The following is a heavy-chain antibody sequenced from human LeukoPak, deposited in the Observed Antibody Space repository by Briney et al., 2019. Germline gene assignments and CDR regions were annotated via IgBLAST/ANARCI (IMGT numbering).Heavy chain of an antibody. Sequence: SETLSLTCTVSGGSISSSSYYWGWNRQPPGKGLEWIGSIYYSGSTYYNPSLKSRVTISVDTSKNQFSLKLSSVTAADTAVYYCATDPLEKLWFGESGGQGTLVTVSS. D-gene: IGHD3-10*01. CDR1: GGSISSSSYY. V-gene: IGHV4-39*01. CDR2: IYYSGST. CDR3: ATDPLEKLWFGES. J-gene: IGHJ4*02.